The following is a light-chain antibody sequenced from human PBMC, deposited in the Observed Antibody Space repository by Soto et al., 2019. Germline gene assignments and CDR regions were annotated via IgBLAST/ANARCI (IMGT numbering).Light chain of an antibody. Sequence: DIQMTQSPSTLSASVGDRVTITCRASQSISSWLAWYQQKPGKAPKVLIYKASSLERGVPSRFSGSGSGTDFTLTISSLQPEDVATYYCQKCNSAPHTFGQGTKLEIK. J-gene: IGKJ2*01. CDR3: QKCNSAPHT. V-gene: IGKV1-5*03. CDR2: KAS. CDR1: QSISSW.